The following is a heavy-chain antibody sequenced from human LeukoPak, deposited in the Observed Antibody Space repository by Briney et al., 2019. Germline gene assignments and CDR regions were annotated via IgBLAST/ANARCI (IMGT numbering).Heavy chain of an antibody. J-gene: IGHJ4*02. V-gene: IGHV4-4*07. CDR1: GGSISSCY. CDR3: ARGELDSSGWLRFGY. CDR2: ISSSGST. D-gene: IGHD6-19*01. Sequence: SETLSLTCTVSGGSISSCYWSWIRQPAGKELEWIGRISSSGSTNCNPFLKSRVTMSVDTSKNQFSLKLSSVTAADTAIYYCARGELDSSGWLRFGYWGQGTLVTVSS.